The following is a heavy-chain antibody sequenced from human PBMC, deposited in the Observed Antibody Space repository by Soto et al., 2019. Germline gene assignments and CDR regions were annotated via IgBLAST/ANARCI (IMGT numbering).Heavy chain of an antibody. V-gene: IGHV3-30-3*01. CDR3: ARDQTGITTTGGGRIDH. CDR2: VSFDGSNK. CDR1: GFTFSTNA. Sequence: QVQLVESGGGVVQPGRSLRLSCAASGFTFSTNAMHWVRQAPGKGLECVAIVSFDGSNKYYADSVKGRFTISRDNSKNTLYLQMSVLTPEDTAVYYCARDQTGITTTGGGRIDHWGQGTLVTVSS. J-gene: IGHJ4*02. D-gene: IGHD1-20*01.